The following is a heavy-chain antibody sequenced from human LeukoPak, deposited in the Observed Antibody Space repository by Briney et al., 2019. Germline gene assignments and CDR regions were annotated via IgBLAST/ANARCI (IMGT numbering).Heavy chain of an antibody. J-gene: IGHJ4*02. Sequence: PGGSLRLSCAASGFTFSSYAMHWVRQAPGKGLEWVAVISYDGSNKYYADSVKGRFTISRDNSKNTLYLQMNSLRAEDTAVYYCAKDFLDYGGRGRLADRGNYWGQGTLVTVSS. CDR3: AKDFLDYGGRGRLADRGNY. D-gene: IGHD4-23*01. V-gene: IGHV3-30-3*01. CDR2: ISYDGSNK. CDR1: GFTFSSYA.